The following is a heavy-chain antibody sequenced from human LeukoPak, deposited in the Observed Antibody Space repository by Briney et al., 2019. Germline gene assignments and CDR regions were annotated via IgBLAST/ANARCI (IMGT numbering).Heavy chain of an antibody. CDR1: GASMRTYY. J-gene: IGHJ5*02. Sequence: PSETLSLTCTVSGASMRTYYWSWIRQPPGKGLEWIGFIYHSGGTDYNPSLKSRGTISVDTSKNQFSLKLSSVTAADTAVYYCARTNYYGSGSYYPDLWGQGTLVTVSS. CDR2: IYHSGGT. CDR3: ARTNYYGSGSYYPDL. V-gene: IGHV4-59*08. D-gene: IGHD3-10*01.